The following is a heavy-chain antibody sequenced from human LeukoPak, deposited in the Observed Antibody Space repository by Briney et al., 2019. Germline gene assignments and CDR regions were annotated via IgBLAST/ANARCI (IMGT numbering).Heavy chain of an antibody. D-gene: IGHD6-25*01. J-gene: IGHJ3*02. CDR2: IWYDGSNK. CDR3: ARDSGHAFDI. CDR1: GFTFNTYG. Sequence: QSGRSLRLSCVASGFTFNTYGMHWVRQAPGKGPEWVAVIWYDGSNKYYGDSVKGRFTISRDNSKNTLYLQMNSLRAEDTAVYYCARDSGHAFDIWGQGTMVTVSS. V-gene: IGHV3-33*01.